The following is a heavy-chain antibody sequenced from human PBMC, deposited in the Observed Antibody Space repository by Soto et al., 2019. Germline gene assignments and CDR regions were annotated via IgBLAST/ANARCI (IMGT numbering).Heavy chain of an antibody. CDR1: GFTFSSYA. V-gene: IGHV3-23*01. Sequence: EVQLLESGGGLVQPGGSLRLSCAASGFTFSSYAMSWVRQAPGKGLEWVSAISGSGGSTYYADSVKGRFTISRDNSKNTLYLQMNSLRAEDTAVDYCAKGSGASVLRLYGMDVGGQGTTVTVSS. CDR3: AKGSGASVLRLYGMDV. CDR2: ISGSGGST. D-gene: IGHD2-8*01. J-gene: IGHJ6*02.